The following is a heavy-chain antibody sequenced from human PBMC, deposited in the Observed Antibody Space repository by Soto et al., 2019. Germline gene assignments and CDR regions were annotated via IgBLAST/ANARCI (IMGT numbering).Heavy chain of an antibody. CDR2: IYYSGST. Sequence: SETLSLTCTVSGGSVSSGSYYWSWIRQPPGKGLEWIGYIYYSGSTNYNPSLKSRVTISVDTSKNQFSLKLSSVTAADTAVYYCARGATYYYDSSGYYYGYWGQGTLVTVS. V-gene: IGHV4-61*01. CDR3: ARGATYYYDSSGYYYGY. CDR1: GGSVSSGSYY. D-gene: IGHD3-22*01. J-gene: IGHJ4*02.